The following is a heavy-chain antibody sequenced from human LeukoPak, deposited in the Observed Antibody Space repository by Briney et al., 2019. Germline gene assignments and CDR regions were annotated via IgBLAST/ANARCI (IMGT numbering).Heavy chain of an antibody. J-gene: IGHJ4*02. CDR2: INSDGSST. Sequence: PGGSLRLSCAASGFTFSSYWMHWVRQAPGKGLVWISRINSDGSSTSYADSVKGRFTISRDNAKNTLYLQMNSLRAEDTAVYYCARVDSESYWRGFDYWGQGTLVTVSS. CDR1: GFTFSSYW. V-gene: IGHV3-74*01. CDR3: ARVDSESYWRGFDY. D-gene: IGHD1-26*01.